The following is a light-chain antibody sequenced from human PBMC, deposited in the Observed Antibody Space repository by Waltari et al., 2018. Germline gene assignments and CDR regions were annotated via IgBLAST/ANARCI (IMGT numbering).Light chain of an antibody. CDR2: AAS. J-gene: IGKJ4*01. Sequence: TKMTKSPSSLPASVGDRAPITCRASQSISSYLNWYQQKPGKAPKLLIYAASSLQSGVPSRFSGSGSGTDFTLTISSLQPEDFATYYCQQSYSTPLTFGGGTKVEIK. CDR1: QSISSY. CDR3: QQSYSTPLT. V-gene: IGKV1-39*01.